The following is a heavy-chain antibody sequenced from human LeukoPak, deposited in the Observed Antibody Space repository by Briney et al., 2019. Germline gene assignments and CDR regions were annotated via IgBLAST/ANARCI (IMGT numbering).Heavy chain of an antibody. D-gene: IGHD3-10*01. CDR1: GFTFSTYG. V-gene: IGHV3-23*01. CDR2: IVSSGSST. Sequence: PGGSLRLSCAASGFTFSTYGMSWVRQAPGKGLEWVSTIVSSGSSTYYADSVKGRFTISRDNSKNTLSLQMNSLRAEDTALYYCAKEEAWGVNAFDFWGQGILVTVSS. CDR3: AKEEAWGVNAFDF. J-gene: IGHJ4*02.